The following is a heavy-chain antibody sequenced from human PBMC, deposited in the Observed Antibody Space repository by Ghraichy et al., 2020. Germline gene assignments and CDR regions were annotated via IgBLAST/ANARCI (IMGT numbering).Heavy chain of an antibody. D-gene: IGHD4-23*01. J-gene: IGHJ5*02. V-gene: IGHV4-4*07. CDR1: GGSISSYY. CDR3: AANYGVNSWLDP. CDR2: IYNDGIT. Sequence: SETLSLTCTVSGGSISSYYGSWIRQPAGKGLEWIGRIYNDGITNYNPALQSRVTMSVDTSKNQYSLKLRSVTAADTAVYYCAANYGVNSWLDPWGQGTLVTVPS.